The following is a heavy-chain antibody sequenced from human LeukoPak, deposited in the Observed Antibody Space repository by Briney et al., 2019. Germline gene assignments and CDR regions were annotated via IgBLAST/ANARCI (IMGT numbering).Heavy chain of an antibody. J-gene: IGHJ4*02. Sequence: PGGSLRLSCAASGFTFSSYSMNWVRQAPGKGLEWVSYISSSSSTIYYADSVKGRFTISRDNAKNSLYLQMNSLRAEDTAVYYCARGPAYYDFWSGYYGVDYWGQGTLVTVSS. V-gene: IGHV3-48*01. CDR3: ARGPAYYDFWSGYYGVDY. CDR2: ISSSSSTI. CDR1: GFTFSSYS. D-gene: IGHD3-3*01.